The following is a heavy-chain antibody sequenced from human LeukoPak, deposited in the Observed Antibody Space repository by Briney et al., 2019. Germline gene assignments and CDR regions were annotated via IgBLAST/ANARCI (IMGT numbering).Heavy chain of an antibody. Sequence: PGGSLRLSCAVSGFTFSSYSVNWVRQAPGKGLEWVSSICSSSSYIYYADSLKGRFTISRDNPKNSLYLQMNSLRAEDTAVYYCARTSTGWSLDYWGQGTLVTVSS. CDR3: ARTSTGWSLDY. J-gene: IGHJ4*02. CDR2: ICSSSSYI. CDR1: GFTFSSYS. D-gene: IGHD6-19*01. V-gene: IGHV3-21*01.